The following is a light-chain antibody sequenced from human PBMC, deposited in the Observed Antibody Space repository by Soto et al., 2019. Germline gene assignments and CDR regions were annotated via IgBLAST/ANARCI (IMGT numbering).Light chain of an antibody. Sequence: EIVLTQSPGTLSLSPGERATLSCRASQSVSSSYLAWYQQKPGQAPRLLIYGASSRATGIPDRFSGSGSGTDFTLTISRLEPEDFAVYYCQQYVSSPTWTLGQGTKVDIK. V-gene: IGKV3-20*01. CDR1: QSVSSSY. J-gene: IGKJ1*01. CDR2: GAS. CDR3: QQYVSSPTWT.